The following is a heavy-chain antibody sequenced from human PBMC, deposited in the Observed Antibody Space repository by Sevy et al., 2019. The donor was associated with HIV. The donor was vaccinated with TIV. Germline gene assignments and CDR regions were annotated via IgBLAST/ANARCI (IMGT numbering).Heavy chain of an antibody. Sequence: GGSLRLSCAASGFTFSSYEMNWVRQAPGKGLEWVSYISSSGSTIYYADSVKGRFTISRDNSKNTLYLQMNSLRAEDTAVYYCAREDIRVAGIGYYFHSWGQGTLVTVSS. J-gene: IGHJ4*02. V-gene: IGHV3-48*03. D-gene: IGHD6-19*01. CDR2: ISSSGSTI. CDR3: AREDIRVAGIGYYFHS. CDR1: GFTFSSYE.